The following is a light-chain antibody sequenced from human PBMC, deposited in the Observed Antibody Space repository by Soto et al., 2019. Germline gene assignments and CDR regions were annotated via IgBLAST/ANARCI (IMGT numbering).Light chain of an antibody. CDR2: EVN. Sequence: QSALTQPASVSGSPGQWITISCTGTSSDVGGYDYVSWYQLHPGKAPKLMVFEVNNRPSGVSYRFSGSKSGNTASLTISGLQAEDEADYFCSSYSISTAYLFGTGTKLTVL. CDR3: SSYSISTAYL. J-gene: IGLJ1*01. V-gene: IGLV2-14*01. CDR1: SSDVGGYDY.